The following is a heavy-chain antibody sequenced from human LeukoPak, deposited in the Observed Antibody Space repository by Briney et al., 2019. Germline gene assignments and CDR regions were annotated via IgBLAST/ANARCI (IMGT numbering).Heavy chain of an antibody. D-gene: IGHD6-19*01. J-gene: IGHJ4*02. V-gene: IGHV4-61*02. CDR1: GGSISSGSYY. CDR2: IYTSGST. Sequence: PSETLSPTCTVSGGSISSGSYYWSWIRQPAGKGLEWIGRIYTSGSTNYNPSLKSRVTISVDTSKNQFSLKLSSVTAADTAVYYCARGAVAGPRGFDYWGQGTLVTVSS. CDR3: ARGAVAGPRGFDY.